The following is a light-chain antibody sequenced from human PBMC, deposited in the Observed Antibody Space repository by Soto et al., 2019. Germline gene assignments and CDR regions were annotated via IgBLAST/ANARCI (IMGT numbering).Light chain of an antibody. J-gene: IGKJ4*01. Sequence: EIVLTQSPGTLSLSPGERATLSCRASQSVSSSYLAWYQQKPGQAPRVLIYDASSRAAGIPDRFSGSGSGTKFTLTISRLEPEDLAVYYCQQYASSVTFGGGTKVDIK. CDR1: QSVSSSY. CDR3: QQYASSVT. V-gene: IGKV3-20*01. CDR2: DAS.